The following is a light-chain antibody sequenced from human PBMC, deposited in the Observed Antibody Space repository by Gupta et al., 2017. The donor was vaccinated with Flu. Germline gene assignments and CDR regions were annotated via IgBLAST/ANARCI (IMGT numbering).Light chain of an antibody. J-gene: IGKJ1*01. CDR2: GAS. Sequence: ENVLTQSPGTLSLSSGERATLSCRASQNVINSYLGWYQQRPGQAPRLIIYGASNRDPGISDSFRGGGAMKDFTRTSSRRQEEDCETYYGQQNGSSQTFGQGTKVEIK. CDR1: QNVINSY. V-gene: IGKV3-20*01. CDR3: QQNGSSQT.